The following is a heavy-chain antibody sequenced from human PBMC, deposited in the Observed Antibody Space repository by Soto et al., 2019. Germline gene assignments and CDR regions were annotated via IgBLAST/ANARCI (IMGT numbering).Heavy chain of an antibody. D-gene: IGHD3-3*01. CDR3: ARKQAGFFDGIDY. CDR2: FYGSGIT. J-gene: IGHJ4*02. CDR1: GGSISSGGYY. V-gene: IGHV4-31*03. Sequence: SSETLSLTCTVSGGSISSGGYYWSWIRQHPGKGLEWLGYFYGSGITFYNPSLQSRVILSMDTSKNQFSLNLSSVTAADTAVYYCARKQAGFFDGIDYWGQGTLVTVSS.